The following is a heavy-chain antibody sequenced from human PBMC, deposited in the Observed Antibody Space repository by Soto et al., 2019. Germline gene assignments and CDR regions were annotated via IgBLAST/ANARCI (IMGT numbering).Heavy chain of an antibody. CDR2: ISHSGST. CDR3: ASYQQGGYFDY. V-gene: IGHV4-4*02. CDR1: SGSISSSNW. J-gene: IGHJ4*02. D-gene: IGHD2-2*01. Sequence: QVQLQEPGPGLVKPSGTLSLTCAVSSGSISSSNWWSWVRQPPGKGLEWIGEISHSGSTNYNPSLKCRVTIPVSKSKNQFSLKLSSVTAAVTAVYSCASYQQGGYFDYWGQGTLVTVSS.